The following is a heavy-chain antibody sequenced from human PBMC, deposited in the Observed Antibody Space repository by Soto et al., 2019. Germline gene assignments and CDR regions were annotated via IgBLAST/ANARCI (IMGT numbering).Heavy chain of an antibody. CDR1: GFTFNSYW. CDR2: ISSDGSTT. J-gene: IGHJ4*02. D-gene: IGHD1-20*01. Sequence: EVQLVESGGGLVQPGGSLRLSCAASGFTFNSYWMHWVRQAPGKGLVWVSRISSDGSTTSYADSVKGRFTISRDNAKNTLSLQMNSLRAEDTAVYYCAREDKWNDDPLDYWGQGTLVTVSS. V-gene: IGHV3-74*01. CDR3: AREDKWNDDPLDY.